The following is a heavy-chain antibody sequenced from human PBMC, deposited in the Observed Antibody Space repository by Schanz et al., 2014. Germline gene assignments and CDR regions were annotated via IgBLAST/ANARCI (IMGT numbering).Heavy chain of an antibody. D-gene: IGHD6-19*01. Sequence: QVQLVQSGAEVKKPGSSVKVSCKASGGTFSSSTLTWVRQAPGQGLEWMGRIIPILGITNVAQTFQDRVTISADKTTSTAFMELSSLRSEDTAVYYCARGLGDERWLDLNEAFDIWGQGTWVTVSS. CDR2: IIPILGIT. J-gene: IGHJ3*02. V-gene: IGHV1-69*02. CDR1: GGTFSSST. CDR3: ARGLGDERWLDLNEAFDI.